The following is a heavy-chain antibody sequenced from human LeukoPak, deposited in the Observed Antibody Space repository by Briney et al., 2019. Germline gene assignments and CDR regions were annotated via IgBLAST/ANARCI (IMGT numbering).Heavy chain of an antibody. CDR2: ISSDGSIA. Sequence: GGSLRLSCAPSGFAFSTYWMHWVRHAPGKGLVWVSRISSDGSIAINADSVEGRFAVSRDNAKNTLYLQMNSLRVEDTAVYYCARADYGGNSDFHYWGQGTLVTVSS. D-gene: IGHD4-23*01. CDR1: GFAFSTYW. J-gene: IGHJ4*02. V-gene: IGHV3-74*01. CDR3: ARADYGGNSDFHY.